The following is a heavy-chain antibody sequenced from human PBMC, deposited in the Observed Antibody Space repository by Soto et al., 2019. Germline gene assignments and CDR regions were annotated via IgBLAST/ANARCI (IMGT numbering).Heavy chain of an antibody. CDR2: MSPKTGNT. CDR3: TRWLGYSAGSDV. Sequence: QVQLVQSGAEVKRLGASVMVSCKASGYSFTNVDVSWVRRATGQGLEWMGWMSPKTGNTGFAQKFQGRVTMTRNTSITTAYMELTSLRSDDTAVYYCTRWLGYSAGSDVWGQGTTVTVSS. V-gene: IGHV1-8*02. D-gene: IGHD5-18*01. J-gene: IGHJ6*02. CDR1: GYSFTNVD.